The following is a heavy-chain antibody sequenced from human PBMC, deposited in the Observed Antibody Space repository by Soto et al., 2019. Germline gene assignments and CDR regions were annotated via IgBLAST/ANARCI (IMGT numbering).Heavy chain of an antibody. V-gene: IGHV1-3*01. J-gene: IGHJ3*02. CDR3: AWVSLWATAAFDI. CDR1: GYTFTSYA. Sequence: QVQLVQSGAEVKKPGASVKVSCKASGYTFTSYAMHWVRQAPGQRLEWMGWINAGNGNTKYSHKFQGRVTITRDTVASTAYVELGSLRSEGTAVHYCAWVSLWATAAFDIWGQGTMVTVSS. CDR2: INAGNGNT. D-gene: IGHD2-21*01.